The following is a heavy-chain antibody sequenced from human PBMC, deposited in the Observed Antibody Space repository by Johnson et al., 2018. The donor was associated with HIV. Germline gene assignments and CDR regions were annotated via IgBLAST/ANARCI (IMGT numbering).Heavy chain of an antibody. Sequence: VESGGGLVQPGGSLRLPCPASGSTFSSYWMSWVRQAPRKGLEWVANIKQDGSEKYYVDSVKGRFTISRDNAKNSLYLQMNSLRAEDTAVYYCARAEGLTGRNAFDIWGQGTMVTVSS. V-gene: IGHV3-7*01. J-gene: IGHJ3*02. CDR2: IKQDGSEK. CDR3: ARAEGLTGRNAFDI. D-gene: IGHD1-20*01. CDR1: GSTFSSYW.